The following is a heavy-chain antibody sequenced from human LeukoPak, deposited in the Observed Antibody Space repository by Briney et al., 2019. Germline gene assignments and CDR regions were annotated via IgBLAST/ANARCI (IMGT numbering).Heavy chain of an antibody. V-gene: IGHV3-53*01. CDR2: IYSGGST. J-gene: IGHJ4*02. Sequence: GGSLRLSRAASGFTVSSNYMRWVRQAPGKGLEWVSVIYSGGSTYYADSVKGRFTISRDNSKNTLYLQMSSLRAEDTAVYYCARESRDGYNFDYWGQGTLVTVSS. CDR3: ARESRDGYNFDY. CDR1: GFTVSSNY. D-gene: IGHD5-24*01.